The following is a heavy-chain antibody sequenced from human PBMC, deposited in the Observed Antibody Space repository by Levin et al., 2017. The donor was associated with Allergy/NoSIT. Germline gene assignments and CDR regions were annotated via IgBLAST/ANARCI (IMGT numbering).Heavy chain of an antibody. CDR1: GGTFNSYA. CDR3: ARDTIFGVVIPELYYYYYGMDV. J-gene: IGHJ6*02. D-gene: IGHD3-3*01. V-gene: IGHV1-69*06. CDR2: IIPMFGTA. Sequence: ASVKVSCKASGGTFNSYAISWVRQAPGQGLEWMGGIIPMFGTANYAQKFQGRVTITADKSTRTGYMELSSLRSEDTAVYYCARDTIFGVVIPELYYYYYGMDVWGQGTTVTVSS.